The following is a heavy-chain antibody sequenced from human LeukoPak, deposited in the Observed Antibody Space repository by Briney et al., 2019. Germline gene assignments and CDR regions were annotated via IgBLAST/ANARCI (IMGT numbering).Heavy chain of an antibody. D-gene: IGHD3-9*01. V-gene: IGHV3-48*03. CDR1: GFTFSSYE. Sequence: GGSLRLSCAASGFTFSSYEMNWVRQAPGKGLEWVSYISSSGSTIYYADSVKGRFTISRDNAKNSLYLQMNSLRAEDTAVYYCARFSSQRGYYDILTGYAERSDAFDIWGQGTMVTVSS. J-gene: IGHJ3*02. CDR2: ISSSGSTI. CDR3: ARFSSQRGYYDILTGYAERSDAFDI.